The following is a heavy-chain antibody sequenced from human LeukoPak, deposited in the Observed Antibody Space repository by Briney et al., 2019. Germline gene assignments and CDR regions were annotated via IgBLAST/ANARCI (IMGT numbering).Heavy chain of an antibody. V-gene: IGHV3-23*01. CDR3: AKATVGYCSGGSCYPWDYFDY. CDR1: GFTVSSKY. D-gene: IGHD2-15*01. CDR2: ISGSGGST. J-gene: IGHJ4*02. Sequence: GGSLRLSCAASGFTVSSKYMNWVRQAPGKGLEWVSAISGSGGSTYYADSVKGRFTISRDNSKNTLYLQMNSLRAEDTAVYYCAKATVGYCSGGSCYPWDYFDYWGQGTLVTVSS.